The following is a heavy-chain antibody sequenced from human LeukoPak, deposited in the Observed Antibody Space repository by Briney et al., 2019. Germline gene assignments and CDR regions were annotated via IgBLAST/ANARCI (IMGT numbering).Heavy chain of an antibody. J-gene: IGHJ4*02. CDR2: INPNSGGT. CDR3: ARSSGVGGRYYFDY. V-gene: IGHV1-2*02. D-gene: IGHD3-16*01. CDR1: GYTFAGYY. Sequence: GASVKVSCKASGYTFAGYYIHWVRQAPGQGLEWMGWINPNSGGTNYAQKFQGRVTMTRDTSISTAYMELSRLRSDATAVYYCARSSGVGGRYYFDYWGQGTLVTVSS.